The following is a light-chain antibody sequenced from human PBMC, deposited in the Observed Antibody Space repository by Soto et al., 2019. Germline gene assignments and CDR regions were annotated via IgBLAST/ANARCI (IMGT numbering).Light chain of an antibody. J-gene: IGLJ3*02. CDR1: SGHSSYA. V-gene: IGLV4-69*01. CDR2: LNSDGSH. Sequence: QLVLTQSPSASASLGASVKLTCTLSSGHSSYAIAWHQQQPEKGPRYLMKLNSDGSHSKSDGIPDRFSGSSSGAERYLTSSSLKSEDEDDYYSQPWGTGIQVLGGGTKLTVL. CDR3: QPWGTGIQV.